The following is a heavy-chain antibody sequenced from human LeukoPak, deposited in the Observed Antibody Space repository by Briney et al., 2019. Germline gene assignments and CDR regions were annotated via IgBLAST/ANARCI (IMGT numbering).Heavy chain of an antibody. CDR2: IKQDGSEK. J-gene: IGHJ4*02. CDR1: GFTFSSYW. CDR3: ARDGVGATFDY. Sequence: GGSLRLSCAASGFTFSSYWMSWVRQAPGKGLVWVANIKQDGSEKYYVDSVKGRFTISRDNAKNSLYLQMNSLRAEDTAVYYCARDGVGATFDYWGQGTLVTVSS. D-gene: IGHD1-26*01. V-gene: IGHV3-7*01.